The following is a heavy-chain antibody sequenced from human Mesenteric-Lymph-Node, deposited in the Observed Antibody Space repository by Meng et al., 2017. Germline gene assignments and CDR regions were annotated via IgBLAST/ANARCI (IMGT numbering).Heavy chain of an antibody. CDR1: GGPINSSSYY. CDR3: ARPIAAAGWFDP. V-gene: IGHV4-39*01. Sequence: RGAGPGRVTASETLSLTCTVAGGPINSSSYYWGWIRQPPGKGLEWIGSIYYSGRTYYNPSLKSRVTISVDTSKNQFSLKLSSVTAADTAVYYCARPIAAAGWFDPWGQGTLVTVSS. D-gene: IGHD6-13*01. CDR2: IYYSGRT. J-gene: IGHJ5*02.